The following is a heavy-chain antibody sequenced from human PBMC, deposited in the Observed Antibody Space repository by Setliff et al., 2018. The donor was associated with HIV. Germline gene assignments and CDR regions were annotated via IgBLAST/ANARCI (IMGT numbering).Heavy chain of an antibody. J-gene: IGHJ6*03. CDR2: IHYSGSI. V-gene: IGHV4-31*03. Sequence: SETLSLTCTVSGGSISSGVYYWSWIRHHPGKGLEWIGYIHYSGSIYYNPSLKSRVTISVDTSKNQFSLKLSSVTAADTAVYYCARGLVRMAPNMDVWGKGTTVTVSS. CDR1: GGSISSGVYY. CDR3: ARGLVRMAPNMDV. D-gene: IGHD2-8*01.